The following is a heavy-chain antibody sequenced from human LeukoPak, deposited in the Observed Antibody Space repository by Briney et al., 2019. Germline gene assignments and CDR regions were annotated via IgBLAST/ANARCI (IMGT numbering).Heavy chain of an antibody. J-gene: IGHJ4*02. CDR3: ARRVVGYIFFDY. CDR1: GVSISSSNSY. V-gene: IGHV4-39*01. Sequence: SETLSLTCSVSGVSISSSNSYWGWIRQPPGKGLEWIGSIYYTGNTYYNASLKSRVTISIDTSKNQFSLKLTSVTAADTAVYYCARRVVGYIFFDYWGQGTLVTVSS. CDR2: IYYTGNT. D-gene: IGHD5-24*01.